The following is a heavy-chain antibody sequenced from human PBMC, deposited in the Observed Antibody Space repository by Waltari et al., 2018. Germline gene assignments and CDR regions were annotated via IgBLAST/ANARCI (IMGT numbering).Heavy chain of an antibody. Sequence: EVQLVESGGGLVKPGGALRASCATSAFTFNDYNFNWVRQAPGNGLEWLSSISNSDNYKLYADSVKGRFTIYRDNARDSVFLQMNSLRVEDTAVYYCVREGMFDNSLDYWGQGALVTVSS. D-gene: IGHD3-10*02. CDR1: AFTFNDYN. CDR2: ISNSDNYK. CDR3: VREGMFDNSLDY. V-gene: IGHV3-21*01. J-gene: IGHJ4*02.